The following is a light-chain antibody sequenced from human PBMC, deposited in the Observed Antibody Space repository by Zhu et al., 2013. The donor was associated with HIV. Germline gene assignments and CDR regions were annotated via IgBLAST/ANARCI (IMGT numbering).Light chain of an antibody. J-gene: IGKJ1*01. CDR1: QGISSA. Sequence: AIQLTQSPSSLSASVGDRVTITCRASQGISSALAWYQQKPGKAPKLLIYDASSLESGVPSRFSGSGSGTDFTLTISNLQPEDVAAYYCQQTYSSVCAFGQGTKVEVK. CDR2: DAS. CDR3: QQTYSSVCA. V-gene: IGKV1-13*02.